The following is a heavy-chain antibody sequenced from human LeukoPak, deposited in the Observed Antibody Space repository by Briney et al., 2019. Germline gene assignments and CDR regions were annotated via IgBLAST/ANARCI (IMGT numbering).Heavy chain of an antibody. CDR3: AKELSRETGLCL. J-gene: IGHJ4*02. CDR2: ISSSGSTI. CDR1: GFTFSDYY. D-gene: IGHD3-16*01. V-gene: IGHV3-11*01. Sequence: GGSLRLSCAASGFTFSDYYTSWIRQAPGKGLEWVSYISSSGSTIYYADSVKGRFTISRDNAKNSLYLQMNSLRAEDTAVYYCAKELSRETGLCLWGQGTLVTVSS.